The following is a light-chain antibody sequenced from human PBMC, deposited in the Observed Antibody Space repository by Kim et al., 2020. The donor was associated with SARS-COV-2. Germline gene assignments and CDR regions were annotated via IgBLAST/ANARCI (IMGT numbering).Light chain of an antibody. CDR1: SSDVGGYNY. J-gene: IGLJ1*01. Sequence: VTISFTGTSSDVGGYNYVSWYQQHPGKAPKLMIYDVSKRPSGVPDRFSGSKSGNTASLTISGLQAEDEADYYCCSYAGSYTFVYVFGTGTKVTVL. CDR3: CSYAGSYTFVYV. CDR2: DVS. V-gene: IGLV2-11*01.